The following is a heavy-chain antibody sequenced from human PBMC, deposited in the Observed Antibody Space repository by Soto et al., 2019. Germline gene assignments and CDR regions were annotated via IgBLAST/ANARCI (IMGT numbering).Heavy chain of an antibody. CDR2: THHSGST. D-gene: IGHD4-4*01. CDR3: ARGEAYINYPAR. J-gene: IGHJ4*02. V-gene: IGHV4-34*01. Sequence: PSETLSLTCTFSGGSFSGYYWNWIRQSPGKGLEWVGETHHSGSTNYNPSLKGRATISLDMSKNQFSLKLSSVTAADTAIYYCARGEAYINYPARWGQGSLVAVSS. CDR1: GGSFSGYY.